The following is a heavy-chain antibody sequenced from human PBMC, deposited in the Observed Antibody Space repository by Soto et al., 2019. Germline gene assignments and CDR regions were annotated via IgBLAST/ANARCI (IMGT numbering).Heavy chain of an antibody. CDR2: IYPGDSDT. V-gene: IGHV5-51*01. CDR1: GYSFTSYW. J-gene: IGHJ3*02. Sequence: GDSLKISCKGSGYSFTSYWIGWVRQMPGKGLEWMGIIYPGDSDTRYSPSFQGQVTISADKTISTAYLQWSSLKASATAMYYCGSALECSYTRAFDIRGQGTMVTVSS. D-gene: IGHD3-16*01. CDR3: GSALECSYTRAFDI.